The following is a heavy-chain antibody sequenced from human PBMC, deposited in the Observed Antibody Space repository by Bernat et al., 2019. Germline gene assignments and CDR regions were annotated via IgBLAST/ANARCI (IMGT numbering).Heavy chain of an antibody. D-gene: IGHD1-26*01. CDR2: ISYDGSNK. J-gene: IGHJ5*02. CDR3: AKDPYSGSYQRGPAETWFDP. CDR1: GFTFSSYG. Sequence: QVQLVESGGGVVQPGRSLRLSCAASGFTFSSYGMHWVRQAPGKGLEWVAVISYDGSNKYYADSVKGRFTISRDNSKNTLYLQMNSLRAEDTAVYYSAKDPYSGSYQRGPAETWFDPWGQGTLVTVSS. V-gene: IGHV3-30*18.